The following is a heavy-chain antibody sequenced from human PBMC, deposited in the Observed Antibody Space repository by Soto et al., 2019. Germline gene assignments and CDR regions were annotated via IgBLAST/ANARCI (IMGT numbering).Heavy chain of an antibody. CDR3: ARVISSSSWYYYYGMDV. Sequence: QVQLVESGGGVVQPGRSLRLSCAASGFTFSSYAMHWVRQAPGKGLEWVAVISYYGSNKYYADSVKGRFTISRDNSKNTLYLQMNSLRAEDTAVYYCARVISSSSWYYYYGMDVWGQGTTVTVPS. V-gene: IGHV3-30-3*01. CDR2: ISYYGSNK. D-gene: IGHD6-6*01. CDR1: GFTFSSYA. J-gene: IGHJ6*02.